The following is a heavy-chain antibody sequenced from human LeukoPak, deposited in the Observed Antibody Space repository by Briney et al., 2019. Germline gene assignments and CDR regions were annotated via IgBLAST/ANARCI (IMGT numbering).Heavy chain of an antibody. J-gene: IGHJ3*02. CDR3: ARECHRYSGSYCGGNGAFDI. Sequence: PSETLSLTCTVSGGSISSSSYYWGWIRQPPGKGLEWIGYIYYSGSTNYNPSLKSRVTISVDTSKNQFSLKLSSVTAADTAVYYCARECHRYSGSYCGGNGAFDIWGQGTMVTVSS. D-gene: IGHD1-26*01. V-gene: IGHV4-61*01. CDR1: GGSISSSSYY. CDR2: IYYSGST.